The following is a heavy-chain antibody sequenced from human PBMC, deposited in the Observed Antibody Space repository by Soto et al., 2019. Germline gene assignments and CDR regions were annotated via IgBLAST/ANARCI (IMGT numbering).Heavy chain of an antibody. CDR2: TYYRSKWYN. CDR1: GDSVSSNSAA. D-gene: IGHD2-2*01. CDR3: ARVFSVPAALSSYYYGMDV. V-gene: IGHV6-1*01. Sequence: QTLSLTCAISGDSVSSNSAAWNWIRQSPSRGLEWLGRTYYRSKWYNDYAVSVKSRITINPDTSKNQFSLQLNSVTPEDTAVYYCARVFSVPAALSSYYYGMDVWGQGTTVTVSS. J-gene: IGHJ6*02.